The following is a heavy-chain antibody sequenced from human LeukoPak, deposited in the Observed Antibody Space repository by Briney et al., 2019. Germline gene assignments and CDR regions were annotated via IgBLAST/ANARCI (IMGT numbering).Heavy chain of an antibody. CDR1: GFTFSSYS. CDR3: ARADWDTAMIDY. J-gene: IGHJ4*02. CDR2: ISSSSSYI. Sequence: GGSLRLSCAASGFTFSSYSMNWVRQAPGKGLEWVSSISSSSSYIYYADSVKGRFTISRDNAKNLLYLQMNSLRAEDTAVYYCARADWDTAMIDYWGQGTLVTVSS. D-gene: IGHD5-18*01. V-gene: IGHV3-21*01.